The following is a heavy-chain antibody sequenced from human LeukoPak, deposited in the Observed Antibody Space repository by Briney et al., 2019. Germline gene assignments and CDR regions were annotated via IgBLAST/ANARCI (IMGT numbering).Heavy chain of an antibody. CDR1: GFTFSAFS. V-gene: IGHV3-48*04. CDR2: ITSSSSTI. D-gene: IGHD6-13*01. J-gene: IGHJ5*02. Sequence: PGGSLRLSCAASGFTFSAFSMNWVRQAPGKGLEWVSYITSSSSTIYYADSVKGRFTISRDNAKSSLYLQMNSLRAEDTAVYYCARDRGGIAASWGQGTLVTVSS. CDR3: ARDRGGIAAS.